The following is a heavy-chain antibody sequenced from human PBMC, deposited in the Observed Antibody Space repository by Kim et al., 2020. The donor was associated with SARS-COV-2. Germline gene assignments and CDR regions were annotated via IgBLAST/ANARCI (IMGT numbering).Heavy chain of an antibody. CDR2: ISSSSTI. V-gene: IGHV3-48*02. CDR1: GFTFSSYS. D-gene: IGHD1-1*01. CDR3: ERDRGVGERKDY. Sequence: GGSLRLSCAASGFTFSSYSMNWVRQAPGKGLEWVSYISSSSTIYYADSVKGRFTISRDNAKNSLYLQMNSLRDEDTAVYYCERDRGVGERKDYWGQGTLVTVSS. J-gene: IGHJ4*02.